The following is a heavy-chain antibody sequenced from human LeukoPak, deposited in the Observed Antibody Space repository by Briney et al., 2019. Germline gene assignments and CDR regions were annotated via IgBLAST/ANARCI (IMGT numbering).Heavy chain of an antibody. CDR2: INPSGGST. CDR1: GYTFTSYY. D-gene: IGHD1-26*01. Sequence: GASVKVSCQASGYTFTSYYMHWVGQAPGQGREWMGLINPSGGSTSYAQKFQGRGTMTRDTAKSTVYMELSRLRSEDTAVYYCARLYSGSYFDAFDIWGQGTMVTVSS. J-gene: IGHJ3*02. CDR3: ARLYSGSYFDAFDI. V-gene: IGHV1-46*01.